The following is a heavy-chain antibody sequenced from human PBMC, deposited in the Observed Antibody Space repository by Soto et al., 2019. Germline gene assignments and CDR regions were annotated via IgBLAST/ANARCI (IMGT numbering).Heavy chain of an antibody. CDR3: ARQRAYCSNGVCYLGWFDP. V-gene: IGHV4-34*01. CDR2: INHSGST. CDR1: GGSFSGYY. D-gene: IGHD2-8*01. J-gene: IGHJ5*02. Sequence: SETLSLTCAVYGGSFSGYYWSWIRQPPGKGLEWIGEINHSGSTNYNPSLKSRVTISVDTSKSQFSLKLSSVTAADTAVYYCARQRAYCSNGVCYLGWFDPWGQGTLVTVSS.